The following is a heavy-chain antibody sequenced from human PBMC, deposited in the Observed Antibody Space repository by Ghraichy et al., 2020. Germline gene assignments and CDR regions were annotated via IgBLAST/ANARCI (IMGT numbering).Heavy chain of an antibody. V-gene: IGHV3-73*01. CDR1: GFTFSDSA. D-gene: IGHD3-3*01. CDR3: ARHSHYNLRVGDV. Sequence: GGSLRLSCAASGFTFSDSAIHWVRQASGKGLEWVGRIRSKANGYATALAASVRGRFTLSRDDSENTAYLRMNSLKTEDTAVYYCARHSHYNLRVGDVWGQGTTVTVSS. CDR2: IRSKANGYAT. J-gene: IGHJ6*02.